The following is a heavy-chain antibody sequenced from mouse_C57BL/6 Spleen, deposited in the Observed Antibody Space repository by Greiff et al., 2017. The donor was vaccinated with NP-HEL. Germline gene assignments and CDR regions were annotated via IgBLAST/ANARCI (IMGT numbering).Heavy chain of an antibody. CDR1: GYTFTSYW. V-gene: IGHV1-55*01. D-gene: IGHD1-1*01. CDR3: ARDAGGSPWVAY. Sequence: QVQLQQPGAELVKPGASVKMSCKASGYTFTSYWITWVKQRPGQGLEWIGDIYPGSGSTNYNEKFKSKATLTVDTSSSTAYMQLSSLTSEDSAVYYCARDAGGSPWVAYWGQGTLVTVSA. CDR2: IYPGSGST. J-gene: IGHJ3*01.